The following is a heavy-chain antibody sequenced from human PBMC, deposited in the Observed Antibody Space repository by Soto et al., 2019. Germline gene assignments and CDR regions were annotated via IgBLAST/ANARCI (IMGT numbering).Heavy chain of an antibody. J-gene: IGHJ4*02. CDR3: AKDRGGCSSTSCYARRIFDY. Sequence: EVQLLESGGGLVQPGGSQRLSCAASGFTFSSYAMSWVRQAPGKGLEWVSAISGSGGSTYYADSVKGRFTISRDNSKNTLYLQMNSLRAEDTAVYYCAKDRGGCSSTSCYARRIFDYWGQGTLVTVSS. CDR2: ISGSGGST. V-gene: IGHV3-23*01. D-gene: IGHD2-2*01. CDR1: GFTFSSYA.